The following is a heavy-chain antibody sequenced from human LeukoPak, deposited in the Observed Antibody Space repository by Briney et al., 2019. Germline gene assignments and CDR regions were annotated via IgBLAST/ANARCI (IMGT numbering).Heavy chain of an antibody. CDR1: GFTFSTYA. J-gene: IGHJ3*02. D-gene: IGHD1-26*01. CDR3: ARGRRWDLLVSLIDASDI. Sequence: GGSLRLSCAASGFTFSTYAVTWVRQAPGKGLEWVSVIFSGGSTYYADSVKGRFTISRDNSKNTVYLQMNSLRVEDTAVYYCARGRRWDLLVSLIDASDIWGQGTMVTVSS. CDR2: IFSGGST. V-gene: IGHV3-23*01.